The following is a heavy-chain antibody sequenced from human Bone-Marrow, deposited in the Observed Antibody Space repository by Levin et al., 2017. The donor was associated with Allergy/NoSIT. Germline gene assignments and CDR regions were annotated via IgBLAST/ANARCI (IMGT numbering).Heavy chain of an antibody. V-gene: IGHV4-4*02. CDR1: GGSIRSGDW. Sequence: SETLSLTCAVSGGSIRSGDWWSWVRQSPEKGLEWIGEIYQSGSTNYNPSLKNRFTISLDMSKNEFSLKMNSVTAADTALYYCVKDPGRSSGYSGWFDPWGQGSLVIVSS. CDR2: IYQSGST. CDR3: VKDPGRSSGYSGWFDP. D-gene: IGHD5-12*01. J-gene: IGHJ5*02.